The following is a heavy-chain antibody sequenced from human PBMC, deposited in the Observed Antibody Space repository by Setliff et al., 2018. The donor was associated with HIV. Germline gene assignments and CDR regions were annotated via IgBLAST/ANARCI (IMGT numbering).Heavy chain of an antibody. D-gene: IGHD7-27*01. Sequence: ETLSLTCSVSGGSFSSYYWSWIRQPPGKGLEWIGYIHYSGTTNYNPSLKSRVTISVDTSKNQFSLKLSSVTAPDTAIYYCARGRSNFRYWGQGTLVTVSS. V-gene: IGHV4-59*01. CDR2: IHYSGTT. J-gene: IGHJ4*02. CDR3: ARGRSNFRY. CDR1: GGSFSSYY.